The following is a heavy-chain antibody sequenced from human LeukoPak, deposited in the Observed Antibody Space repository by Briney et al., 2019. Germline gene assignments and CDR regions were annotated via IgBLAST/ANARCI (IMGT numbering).Heavy chain of an antibody. CDR3: ARVEWMGRMDY. CDR2: IKQDGSEA. D-gene: IGHD3-3*01. CDR1: GFSFSNSW. Sequence: GGCLRLSCAASGFSFSNSWMSWVRQAPGKGLEWVANIKQDGSEAYDGDSVKGRFTISRDNAKNSLYLQMNSLRAEDTAVYYCARVEWMGRMDYWGQGTLITVSS. J-gene: IGHJ4*02. V-gene: IGHV3-7*04.